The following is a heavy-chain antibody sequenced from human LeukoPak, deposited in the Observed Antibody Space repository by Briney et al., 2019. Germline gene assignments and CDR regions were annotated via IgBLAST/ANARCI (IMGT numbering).Heavy chain of an antibody. CDR1: GFTFSSYG. V-gene: IGHV3-33*01. D-gene: IGHD1-26*01. Sequence: GGSLRLSCAASGFTFSSYGMHWVRQAPGKGLEWVAVIWYDGSNKYYADSVKGRFTISRDNAKNSLYLQMNSLRAEDTAVYYCARDPAQSWDLPAWGQGTLVTVSS. CDR2: IWYDGSNK. CDR3: ARDPAQSWDLPA. J-gene: IGHJ4*02.